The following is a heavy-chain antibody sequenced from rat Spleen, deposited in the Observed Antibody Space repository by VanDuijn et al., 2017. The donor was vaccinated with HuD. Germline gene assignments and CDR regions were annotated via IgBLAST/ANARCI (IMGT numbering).Heavy chain of an antibody. CDR2: ISTSGGST. V-gene: IGHV5-25*01. CDR1: GFTFSNYD. J-gene: IGHJ2*01. CDR3: ASHYYSSLGFDY. D-gene: IGHD1-2*01. Sequence: EVQLVESGGGLVQPGRSLKLSCAASGFTFSNYDMAWVRQAPTKGLEWVASISTSGGSTYHRDSVKGRLPVSRDNAKSTLYLQMDSLSSEDTATYYCASHYYSSLGFDYWGQGVMVTVSS.